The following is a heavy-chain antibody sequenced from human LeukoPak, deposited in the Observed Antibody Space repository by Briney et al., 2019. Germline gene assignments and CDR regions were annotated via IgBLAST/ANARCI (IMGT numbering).Heavy chain of an antibody. CDR1: GYTFTSYA. V-gene: IGHV1-3*01. Sequence: ASVKVSCKASGYTFTSYAMHWVRQAPGQRLEWMGWINAGNGNTKYSQKFQGRVTITRDTSASTAYMELSSLRSEDTAVYYCARDGSGWPYYYYGMDVWGQGTTVTVSS. D-gene: IGHD6-19*01. CDR2: INAGNGNT. J-gene: IGHJ6*02. CDR3: ARDGSGWPYYYYGMDV.